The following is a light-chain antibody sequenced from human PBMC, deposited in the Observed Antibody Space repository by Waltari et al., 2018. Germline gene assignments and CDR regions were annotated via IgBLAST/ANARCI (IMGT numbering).Light chain of an antibody. CDR3: QQYNNWPPMT. V-gene: IGKV1-39*01. J-gene: IGKJ5*01. CDR1: QTISRY. Sequence: DIQMTQSPSSLSASVGDRVTITCRASQTISRYLNWYQQKLGKAPNLLIYAASSLQSGVPSRFSGSGSGRDFTLIITSLQPEDFAVYYCQQYNNWPPMTFGQGTRLEIK. CDR2: AAS.